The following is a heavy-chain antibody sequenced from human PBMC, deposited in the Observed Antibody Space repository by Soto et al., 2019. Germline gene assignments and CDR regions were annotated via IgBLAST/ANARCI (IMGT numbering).Heavy chain of an antibody. Sequence: SLRLSCTAPGFNFGDYAVSWFRQAPGKGLEGVGFIRSKAAGGTTAYAASVKGRFAISRDDSESIAYLQMNSLKAEDTSVRDCSAHRCSLTMRRGVIIGDEYYSGMDVWGKGTTVTVSS. V-gene: IGHV3-49*03. J-gene: IGHJ6*01. CDR1: GFNFGDYA. CDR3: SAHRCSLTMRRGVIIGDEYYSGMDV. CDR2: IRSKAAGGTT. D-gene: IGHD3-10*01.